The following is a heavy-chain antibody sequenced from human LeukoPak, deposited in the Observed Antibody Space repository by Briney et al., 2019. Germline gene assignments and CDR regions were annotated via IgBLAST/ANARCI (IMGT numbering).Heavy chain of an antibody. CDR3: AALLDTAMVVSLKPLDY. D-gene: IGHD5-18*01. CDR2: IYYSGNT. J-gene: IGHJ4*02. CDR1: TDSIRSSSYY. V-gene: IGHV4-39*01. Sequence: PSETLSLTCTLSTDSIRSSSYYWGWIRQPPGKGLEWIGSIYYSGNTYYNPSLKSRVTISVDTSKNQFSLKLSSVTAADTAVYYCAALLDTAMVVSLKPLDYWGQGTLVTVSS.